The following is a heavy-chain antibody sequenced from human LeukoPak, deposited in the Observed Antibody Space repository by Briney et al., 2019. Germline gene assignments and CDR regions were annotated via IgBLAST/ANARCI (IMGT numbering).Heavy chain of an antibody. V-gene: IGHV1-46*01. CDR1: GYTFTSYY. CDR2: INPSDGRT. J-gene: IGHJ4*02. CDR3: ARGPSAYCGGDCYSGDY. D-gene: IGHD2-21*02. Sequence: GASVKVSCKASGYTFTSYYMHWVRQAPGQGLEWMGIINPSDGRTSYAQKFQGRVTMTRDTSTTTVYMALSSLGSEDTAVYYCARGPSAYCGGDCYSGDYWGQGTLVTVSS.